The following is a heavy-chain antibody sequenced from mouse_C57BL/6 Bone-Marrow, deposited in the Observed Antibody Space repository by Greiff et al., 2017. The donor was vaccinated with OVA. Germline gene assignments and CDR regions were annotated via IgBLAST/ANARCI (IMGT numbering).Heavy chain of an antibody. CDR1: GFSLTSYG. V-gene: IGHV2-2*01. CDR3: ARILYDGYRGYYAMDY. CDR2: IWSGGST. J-gene: IGHJ4*01. D-gene: IGHD2-3*01. Sequence: VKLQESGPGLVQPSQSLSITCTVSGFSLTSYGVHWVRQSPGKGLEWLGVIWSGGSTDYNAAFISRLSISKDNSKSQVFFKMNSLQADDTAIYYCARILYDGYRGYYAMDYWGQGTSVTVSS.